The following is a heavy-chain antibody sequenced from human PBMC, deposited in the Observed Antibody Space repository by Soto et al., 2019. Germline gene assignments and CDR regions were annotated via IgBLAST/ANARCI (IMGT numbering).Heavy chain of an antibody. J-gene: IGHJ5*02. V-gene: IGHV1-69*12. Sequence: QVQLVQSGAEVKKPGSSVKVSCKASGGTFSSYAISWVRQAPGQGLEWMGGISPIFGTANYAQKFQGRVTITADESTSTAYMKLSSLRSEDTAVYYCARPGIAAAGTGGWFDPWGQGTLVTVSS. CDR1: GGTFSSYA. CDR3: ARPGIAAAGTGGWFDP. CDR2: ISPIFGTA. D-gene: IGHD6-13*01.